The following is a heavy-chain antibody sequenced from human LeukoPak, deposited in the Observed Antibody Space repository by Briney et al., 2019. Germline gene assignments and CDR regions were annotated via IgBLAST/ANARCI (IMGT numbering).Heavy chain of an antibody. V-gene: IGHV4-61*02. Sequence: SETLSLTCTVSGDPISSGSYYWSWIRQPAGKGLEWIGRIHIRGTTNYNPSLKSRVTISADTSKNQLSLKLSSVTAADTAVYYCARGYWFYFDYWGPGTLVTVSS. J-gene: IGHJ4*02. CDR3: ARGYWFYFDY. D-gene: IGHD2-8*02. CDR2: IHIRGTT. CDR1: GDPISSGSYY.